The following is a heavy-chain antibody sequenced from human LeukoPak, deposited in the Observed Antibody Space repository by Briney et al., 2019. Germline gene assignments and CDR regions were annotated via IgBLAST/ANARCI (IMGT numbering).Heavy chain of an antibody. V-gene: IGHV3-23*01. J-gene: IGHJ4*02. Sequence: GGSLRLSCVVSGFSFGSEAMSWVRQAPGRGLEWVSSISPGGGTTHYADSVKGRFTISRDNSENTLYVEMNSLRAEDTAIYYCAKSRSGSANWALRIFDNWGQGTLVSVSS. CDR3: AKSRSGSANWALRIFDN. CDR2: ISPGGGTT. D-gene: IGHD3-10*01. CDR1: GFSFGSEA.